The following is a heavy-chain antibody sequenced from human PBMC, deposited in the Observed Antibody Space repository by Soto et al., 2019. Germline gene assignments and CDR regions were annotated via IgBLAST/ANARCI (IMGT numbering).Heavy chain of an antibody. Sequence: EGQLVESGGGLVLPGGSLRLSCAASGFIFSTYTLNWVRQAPGKGLEWVSYISAGSDAINYADSVKGRFTVSRDNAKNSLFLQMNSLRDEDTAVYYCARLYTTSRVGAWFDPWGQGTLVTVSS. CDR1: GFIFSTYT. CDR2: ISAGSDAI. D-gene: IGHD3-16*01. J-gene: IGHJ5*02. CDR3: ARLYTTSRVGAWFDP. V-gene: IGHV3-48*02.